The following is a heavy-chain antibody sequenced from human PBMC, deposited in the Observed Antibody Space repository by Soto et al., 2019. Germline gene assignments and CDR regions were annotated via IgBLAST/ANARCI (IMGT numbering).Heavy chain of an antibody. V-gene: IGHV4-61*01. Sequence: SETLSLTCTVSGGSVSSGSYYWSWIRQPPGKGLEWIGYIYYSGSTNYNPSLKSRVTISVDTSKNQFPLKLSSVTAADTAVYYCARGRYYDSSGYHEYFQHWGQGTMVTVS. CDR3: ARGRYYDSSGYHEYFQH. CDR2: IYYSGST. D-gene: IGHD3-22*01. J-gene: IGHJ1*01. CDR1: GGSVSSGSYY.